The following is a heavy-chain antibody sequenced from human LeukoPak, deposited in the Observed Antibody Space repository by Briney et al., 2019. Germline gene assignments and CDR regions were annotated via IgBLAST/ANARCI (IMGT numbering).Heavy chain of an antibody. J-gene: IGHJ4*02. CDR2: ISAGNGNT. V-gene: IGHV1-3*01. CDR1: GYTFTSYA. CDR3: ARDSGSGSNDY. D-gene: IGHD1-26*01. Sequence: ASVKVSCKASGYTFTSYAIHWVRQAPGQRLEWMGWISAGNGNTKYSQNFQGRVTYISTTSATTAFMELSSLRSEDAAVYYCARDSGSGSNDYWGQGTLVTVSS.